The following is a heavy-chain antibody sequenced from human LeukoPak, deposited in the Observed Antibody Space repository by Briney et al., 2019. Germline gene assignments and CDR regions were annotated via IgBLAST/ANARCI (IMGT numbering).Heavy chain of an antibody. CDR3: ARVARYYDSSGYWSY. J-gene: IGHJ4*02. V-gene: IGHV3-7*03. D-gene: IGHD3-22*01. CDR1: GFPFSVAW. Sequence: PGGSLRLSCAASGFPFSVAWMSWVRQTPGKGLEWVANVNNDAKEKYYVDSVKGRFTVSRDNIRDTLFLQLNSLRSEDTAVYYCARVARYYDSSGYWSYWGQGTLVTVSS. CDR2: VNNDAKEK.